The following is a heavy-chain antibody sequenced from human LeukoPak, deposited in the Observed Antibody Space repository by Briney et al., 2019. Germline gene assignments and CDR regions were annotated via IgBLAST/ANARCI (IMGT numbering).Heavy chain of an antibody. Sequence: PSETLSLTCTVSGGSISSYYRSWIRQPPGKGLGWMGYIYHSETPTYNPSLQSRVTISVDSSKDQLSLTLSSVTAADTAIYYCARQGYYGSGPPGADALDIWGPGTGVIVSS. D-gene: IGHD3-10*01. CDR2: IYHSETP. V-gene: IGHV4-59*08. J-gene: IGHJ3*02. CDR1: GGSISSYY. CDR3: ARQGYYGSGPPGADALDI.